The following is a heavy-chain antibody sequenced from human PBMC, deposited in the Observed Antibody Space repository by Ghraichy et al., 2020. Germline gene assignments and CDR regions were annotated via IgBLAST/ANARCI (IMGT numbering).Heavy chain of an antibody. CDR2: IYYSGST. Sequence: SETLSLTCTVSGGSISSYYWSWIRQPPGKGLEWIGYIYYSGSTNYNPSLKSRVTISVDTSKNQFSLKLSSVTAADTAVYYCARDRFSSGYYYAFDIWGQGTMVTVSS. V-gene: IGHV4-59*01. J-gene: IGHJ3*02. CDR3: ARDRFSSGYYYAFDI. D-gene: IGHD3-22*01. CDR1: GGSISSYY.